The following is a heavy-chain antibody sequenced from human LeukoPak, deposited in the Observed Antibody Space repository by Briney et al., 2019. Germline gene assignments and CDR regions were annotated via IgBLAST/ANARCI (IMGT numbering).Heavy chain of an antibody. D-gene: IGHD2-2*01. J-gene: IGHJ4*02. CDR2: IYSNSRT. CDR1: GFTFSSYW. V-gene: IGHV3-53*01. Sequence: GGSLRLSCAASGFTFSSYWMHWVRQAPGKGLEWVSVIYSNSRTYYADSVKGRFTISRDNSKNTLYLQVNSLRAKDTAVYYCARGMEYLYFDYWGQGTLVTVSS. CDR3: ARGMEYLYFDY.